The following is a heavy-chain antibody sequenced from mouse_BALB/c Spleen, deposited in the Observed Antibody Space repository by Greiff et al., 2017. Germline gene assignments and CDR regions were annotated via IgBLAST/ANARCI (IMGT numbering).Heavy chain of an antibody. CDR2: IYPGDGST. Sequence: QVQLKESGPELVKPGASVKMSCKASGYTFTSYYIHWVKQRPGQGLEWIGWIYPGDGSTKYNEKFKGKTTLTADKSSSTAYMLLSSLTSEDSAIYFCARGELWLRGDYFDYWGQGTTLTVSS. CDR1: GYTFTSYY. V-gene: IGHV1S56*01. D-gene: IGHD2-2*01. J-gene: IGHJ2*01. CDR3: ARGELWLRGDYFDY.